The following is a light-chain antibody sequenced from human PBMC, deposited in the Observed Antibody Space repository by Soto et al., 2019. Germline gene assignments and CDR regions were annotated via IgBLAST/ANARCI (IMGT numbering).Light chain of an antibody. Sequence: PLTQSPSLLSASVGDRVTITCRASPSIGSYLNWYQHKPGEAPKLLIFAADTLKSGVPSRFSGSGFNKEFTLTVSSLQPADFATYYCQQNYDVPYTFGQGTRVEIK. CDR3: QQNYDVPYT. V-gene: IGKV1-39*01. J-gene: IGKJ2*01. CDR1: PSIGSY. CDR2: AAD.